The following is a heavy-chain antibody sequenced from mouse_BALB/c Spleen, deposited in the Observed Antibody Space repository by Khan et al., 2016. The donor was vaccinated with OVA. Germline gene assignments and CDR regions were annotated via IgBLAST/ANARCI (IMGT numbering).Heavy chain of an antibody. D-gene: IGHD1-1*01. V-gene: IGHV5-6*01. CDR2: VSTGGSYT. J-gene: IGHJ3*01. Sequence: IQLVQSGGDLVKPGGSLKLSCAASGFTFSTYGMSWVRQAPDKRLEWVATVSTGGSYTYYPDSVKGRFTISRDNAKNTLYLQMSGLKSEDTAMFYCTRLAYYHDSEGFAYWGQGTLVTVSA. CDR3: TRLAYYHDSEGFAY. CDR1: GFTFSTYG.